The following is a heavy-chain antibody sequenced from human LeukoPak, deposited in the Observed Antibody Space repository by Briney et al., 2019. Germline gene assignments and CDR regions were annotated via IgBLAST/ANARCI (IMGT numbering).Heavy chain of an antibody. J-gene: IGHJ4*02. V-gene: IGHV1-18*01. D-gene: IGHD3-3*01. Sequence: ASVKVSCKASGYTFTSYGISWVRQAPGQGLEWMGWISAYNGNTNYAQKLQGRVTMTTDTSTSTAYMELRSLRSDDTAVYYCAREYDFRSGRGALADYWGQGTLVTVSS. CDR1: GYTFTSYG. CDR3: AREYDFRSGRGALADY. CDR2: ISAYNGNT.